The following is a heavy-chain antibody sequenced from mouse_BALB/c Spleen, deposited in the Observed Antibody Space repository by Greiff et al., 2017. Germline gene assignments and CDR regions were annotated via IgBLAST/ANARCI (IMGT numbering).Heavy chain of an antibody. CDR3: AREDYGNYVGYFDY. V-gene: IGHV7-3*02. Sequence: EVNLVESGGGLVQPGGSLRLSCATSGFTFTDYYMSWVRQPPGKALEWLGFIRNKANGYTTEYSASVKGRFTISRDNSQSILYLQMNTLRAEDSATYYCAREDYGNYVGYFDYWGQGTTLTVSS. CDR1: GFTFTDYY. CDR2: IRNKANGYTT. J-gene: IGHJ2*01. D-gene: IGHD2-1*01.